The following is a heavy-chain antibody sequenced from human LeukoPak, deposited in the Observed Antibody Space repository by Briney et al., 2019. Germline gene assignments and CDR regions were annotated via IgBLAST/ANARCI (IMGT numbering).Heavy chain of an antibody. CDR2: GNHSGSA. CDR1: GPSLGGPY. D-gene: IGHD6-13*01. Sequence: SETLSLTCAVYGPSLGGPYWSWIRQFTGKGREWIGEGNHSGSANYNPSLKTRVTISADTSKNQFSLELSSVTAADTAVYFCARAARAGDKRFDYWGQGTLVTVSS. CDR3: ARAARAGDKRFDY. J-gene: IGHJ4*02. V-gene: IGHV4-34*01.